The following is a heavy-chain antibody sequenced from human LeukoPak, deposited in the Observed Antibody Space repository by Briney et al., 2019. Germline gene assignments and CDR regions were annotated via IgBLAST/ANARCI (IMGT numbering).Heavy chain of an antibody. J-gene: IGHJ5*02. V-gene: IGHV3-23*01. CDR1: GSTFSSYA. D-gene: IGHD3-10*01. CDR2: ISGSGGST. Sequence: GGSLRLSCAASGSTFSSYAMSWVRQAPGKGLEWVSAISGSGGSTYYADSVKGRFTISRDNAKNSLYLQMNSLRAEDTAVYYCARDETLPHGSGSGGPNWFDPWGQGTLVTVSS. CDR3: ARDETLPHGSGSGGPNWFDP.